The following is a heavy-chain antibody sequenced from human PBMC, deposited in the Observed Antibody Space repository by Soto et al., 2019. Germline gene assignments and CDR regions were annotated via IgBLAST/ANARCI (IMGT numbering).Heavy chain of an antibody. CDR1: GGSISTDDHF. CDR3: ATVRSRWNIDY. Sequence: QVQLQESGPGLVKPSQTLSLTCTVSGGSISTDDHFWSCIRQPPGKGLEWIGYIYHSGSTHYNPSLKSRLFISLDTSKNQFSLQLTSVTAADTAVYYCATVRSRWNIDYWGQGTLVTVSS. J-gene: IGHJ4*02. CDR2: IYHSGST. V-gene: IGHV4-30-4*01. D-gene: IGHD6-13*01.